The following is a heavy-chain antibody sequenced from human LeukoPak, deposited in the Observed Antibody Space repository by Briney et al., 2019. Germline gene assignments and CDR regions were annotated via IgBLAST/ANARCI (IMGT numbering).Heavy chain of an antibody. V-gene: IGHV1-8*03. CDR2: MNPNSGNT. CDR3: TRGRATVTTHWLDP. Sequence: ASVKVSCKASGYTFTNYDINWVRQATGQGLEWMGWMNPNSGNTAYAQKFQGRVTITTSTSISTAYMELSSLRTDDTAVYYCTRGRATVTTHWLDPWGQGTLVTGSS. D-gene: IGHD4-17*01. CDR1: GYTFTNYD. J-gene: IGHJ5*02.